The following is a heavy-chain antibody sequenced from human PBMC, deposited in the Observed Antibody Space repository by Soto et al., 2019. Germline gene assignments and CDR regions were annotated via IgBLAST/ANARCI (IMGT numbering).Heavy chain of an antibody. CDR1: GFTVSSNY. V-gene: IGHV3-66*01. CDR3: AKDQGSSWYEIDY. D-gene: IGHD6-13*01. J-gene: IGHJ4*02. CDR2: IYRGGST. Sequence: GGSLRLSCAASGFTVSSNYMSWVRQAPGKGLEWVSVIYRGGSTYFADSVKGRFTISRDNSKNTLYLQMNSLRAEDTAIYYCAKDQGSSWYEIDYWGQGTLVTVSS.